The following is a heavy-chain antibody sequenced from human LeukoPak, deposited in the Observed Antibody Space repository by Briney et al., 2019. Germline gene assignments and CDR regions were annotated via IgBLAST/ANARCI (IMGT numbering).Heavy chain of an antibody. V-gene: IGHV1-2*02. CDR3: ARHVVAVAGRLGIDY. CDR2: IHPNSGAT. D-gene: IGHD6-19*01. J-gene: IGHJ4*02. Sequence: GASVKVSCKTSGYTFTDYFIHWVRQAPGQGLEWMGWIHPNSGATKSAEKFQGRVTLTRDTSITTVYMELSRLSSDDTAVYYCARHVVAVAGRLGIDYWGQGTLVTVSS. CDR1: GYTFTDYF.